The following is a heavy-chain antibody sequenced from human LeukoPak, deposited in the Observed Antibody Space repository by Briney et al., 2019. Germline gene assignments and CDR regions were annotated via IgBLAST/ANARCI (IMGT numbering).Heavy chain of an antibody. CDR3: AREYSSSSVDH. Sequence: SETLSLTCTVSGGSISSYYWGWIRQPPGKGLEWIGSIYYSGSTYYNPSLKSRVTISVDTSKNQFSLKLSSVTAADTAVYYCAREYSSSSVDHWGQGTLVTVSS. V-gene: IGHV4-39*01. J-gene: IGHJ4*02. CDR2: IYYSGST. CDR1: GGSISSYY. D-gene: IGHD6-6*01.